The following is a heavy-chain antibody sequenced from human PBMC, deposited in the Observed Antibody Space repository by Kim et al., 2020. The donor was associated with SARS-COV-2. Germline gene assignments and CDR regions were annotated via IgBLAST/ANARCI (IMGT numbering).Heavy chain of an antibody. CDR1: GGSISSYY. CDR3: STLPCGWLHPHETLHFDY. CDR2: IYYSGST. J-gene: IGHJ4*01. Sequence: SETLSLTCTVSGGSISSYYWSWIRQPPGKGLEWIGYIYYSGSTNYNPSLKSRVTISVDTSKNQFSLKLSSVTADTAVYYCSTLPCGWLHPHETLHFDYWG. V-gene: IGHV4-59*08. D-gene: IGHD5-12*01.